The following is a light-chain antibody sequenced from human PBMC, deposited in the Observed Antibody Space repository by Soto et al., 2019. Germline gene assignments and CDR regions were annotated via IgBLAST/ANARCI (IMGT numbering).Light chain of an antibody. CDR3: LLSLSGARM. Sequence: QAVVTQEPSLTVSPGGTVTLTCDYSSGAVTSHHYPYWIQQRPGQAPRTLIYDTDKKHSWTPARFSGSLLGGKAALTLSGAQTEDEAEYYCLLSLSGARMFGGGTKLTVL. CDR1: SGAVTSHHY. J-gene: IGLJ3*02. V-gene: IGLV7-46*01. CDR2: DTD.